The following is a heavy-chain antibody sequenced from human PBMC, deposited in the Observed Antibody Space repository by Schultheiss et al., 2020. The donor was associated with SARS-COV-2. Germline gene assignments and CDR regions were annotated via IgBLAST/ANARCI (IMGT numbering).Heavy chain of an antibody. V-gene: IGHV3-30*02. J-gene: IGHJ5*02. CDR2: IWYDGSNK. Sequence: GESLKISCAASGFTFSSYGMHWVRQAPGKGLEWVAVIWYDGSNKYYADSVKGRFTISRDNSKNTLYLQMNSLRAEDTAVYYCAKDLVVAVAATGGWFDPWGQGTLVTVSS. CDR3: AKDLVVAVAATGGWFDP. CDR1: GFTFSSYG. D-gene: IGHD6-19*01.